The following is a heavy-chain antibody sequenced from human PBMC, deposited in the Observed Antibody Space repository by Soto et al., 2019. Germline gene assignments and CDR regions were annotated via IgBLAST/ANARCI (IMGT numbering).Heavy chain of an antibody. V-gene: IGHV1-2*02. J-gene: IGHJ5*01. CDR3: KATVVPSAFS. CDR1: GNTNSGFY. Sequence: ASGLARCKARGNTNSGFYIHWVRQAPGQGLASMGWIYPDSGGTDYAQKFQGRVNMTRDMSISTAYMDLSRLRSADTSAYYCKATVVPSAFSWS. CDR2: IYPDSGGT. D-gene: IGHD2-8*01.